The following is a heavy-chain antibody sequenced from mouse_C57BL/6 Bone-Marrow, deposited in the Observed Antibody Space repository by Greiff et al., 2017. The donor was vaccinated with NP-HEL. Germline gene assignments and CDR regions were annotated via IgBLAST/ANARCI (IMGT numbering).Heavy chain of an antibody. D-gene: IGHD3-2*02. J-gene: IGHJ4*01. CDR3: TREVGTAQATGAMDY. Sequence: EVHLVESGEGLVKPGGSLKLSCAASGFTFSSYAMSWVRQTPEKRLEWVAYISSGGDYIYYADTVKGRFTISRDNARNTLYLQMSSLKSEDTAMYYCTREVGTAQATGAMDYWGQGTSVTVSS. CDR1: GFTFSSYA. CDR2: ISSGGDYI. V-gene: IGHV5-9-1*02.